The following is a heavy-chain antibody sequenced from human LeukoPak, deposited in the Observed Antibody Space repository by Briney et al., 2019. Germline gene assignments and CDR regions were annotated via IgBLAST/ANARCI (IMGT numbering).Heavy chain of an antibody. V-gene: IGHV4-34*01. CDR2: INHSGST. CDR3: ARGKRGLRLGELSLIDY. CDR1: GGSFSGYY. Sequence: SETLSLTCAVYGGSFSGYYWTWIRQPPGKGLEWIGEINHSGSTNYNPSLKSRVTISVDTSKNQFSLKLTSVTAADTAVYHCARGKRGLRLGELSLIDYWGQGILVTVSS. J-gene: IGHJ4*02. D-gene: IGHD3-16*02.